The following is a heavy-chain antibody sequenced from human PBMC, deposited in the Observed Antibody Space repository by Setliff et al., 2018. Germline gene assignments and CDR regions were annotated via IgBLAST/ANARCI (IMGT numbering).Heavy chain of an antibody. Sequence: ASVKVSCKASGGTFSRYAISWVRQAPGQGLEWMGWINPHSGGTNFPQTFQGRVTMTRDTSINTAYMELSTLTSDDTAVYFCARDRFYNSWSGTSITAPHDAFDIWGQGTMVTV. J-gene: IGHJ3*02. CDR2: INPHSGGT. V-gene: IGHV1-2*02. CDR3: ARDRFYNSWSGTSITAPHDAFDI. D-gene: IGHD3-3*01. CDR1: GGTFSRYA.